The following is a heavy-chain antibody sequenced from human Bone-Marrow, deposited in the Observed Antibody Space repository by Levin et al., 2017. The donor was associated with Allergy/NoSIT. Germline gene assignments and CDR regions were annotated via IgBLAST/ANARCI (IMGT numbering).Heavy chain of an antibody. D-gene: IGHD3-22*01. Sequence: GASVKVSCKASGYSFTMYGISWVRQAPGQGLEWMGWSSPYNGKTSYAQKVQGRVTMTTETSTSTAYMELGSLRSDDTAVYYCARDLGPYDSSGYYPKWGQGTLVTVSS. V-gene: IGHV1-18*01. J-gene: IGHJ4*02. CDR2: SSPYNGKT. CDR1: GYSFTMYG. CDR3: ARDLGPYDSSGYYPK.